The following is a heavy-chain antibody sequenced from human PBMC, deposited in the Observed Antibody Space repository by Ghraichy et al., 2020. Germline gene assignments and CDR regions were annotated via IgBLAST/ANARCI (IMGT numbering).Heavy chain of an antibody. CDR2: ISWNSGSI. CDR1: GFTFDDYA. J-gene: IGHJ6*02. D-gene: IGHD2-2*01. V-gene: IGHV3-9*01. Sequence: GGSLRLSCAASGFTFDDYAMHWVRQAPGKGLEWVSGISWNSGSIGYADSVKGRFTISRDNAKNSLYLQMNSLRAEDTALYYCAKDGGYCSSTSCYTGYYYYDGMDVWGQGTTVTGSS. CDR3: AKDGGYCSSTSCYTGYYYYDGMDV.